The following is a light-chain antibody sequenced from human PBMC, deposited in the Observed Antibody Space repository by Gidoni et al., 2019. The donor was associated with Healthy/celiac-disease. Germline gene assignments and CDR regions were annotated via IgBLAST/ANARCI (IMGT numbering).Light chain of an antibody. CDR3: QQSYSTPPT. CDR2: AAS. Sequence: DIQMTHSPSSLSASVGDRVTITCLASQSISSYLNWYQQKPGKAPKLLIYAASSLQSGVPSRFSGSGSGTDFTLTISSLQHEDFATYYCQQSYSTPPTFGGGTKVEIK. V-gene: IGKV1-39*01. CDR1: QSISSY. J-gene: IGKJ4*01.